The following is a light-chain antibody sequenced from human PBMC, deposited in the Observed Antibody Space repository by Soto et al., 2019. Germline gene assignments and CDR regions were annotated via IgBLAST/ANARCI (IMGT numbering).Light chain of an antibody. CDR1: SSNIGAGYD. CDR3: QSYDSSLSGVV. V-gene: IGLV1-40*01. CDR2: GNS. Sequence: QPVLTQPPSVSGAPGQRVTISCTGSSSNIGAGYDVHWYQQLPGTAPKLLIYGNSNRPSGVPDRFSGSKSGTSASLAITGLQAADEADYYCQSYDSSLSGVVFGGGTKVTVL. J-gene: IGLJ2*01.